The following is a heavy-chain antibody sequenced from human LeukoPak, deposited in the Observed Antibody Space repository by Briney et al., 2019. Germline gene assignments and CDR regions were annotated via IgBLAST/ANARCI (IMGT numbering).Heavy chain of an antibody. Sequence: GASVKVSCKASGYTLTRNAMNWVRQAPGQGLEWMGWINTYNGQTNYAQKYQGRVSMTIDTSTSTAYMELRSLRSDDRAVYYCARDGHRRYYYDSDGREDAFDIWGQGTMVTVSS. CDR3: ARDGHRRYYYDSDGREDAFDI. J-gene: IGHJ3*02. D-gene: IGHD3-22*01. CDR2: INTYNGQT. V-gene: IGHV1-18*01. CDR1: GYTLTRNA.